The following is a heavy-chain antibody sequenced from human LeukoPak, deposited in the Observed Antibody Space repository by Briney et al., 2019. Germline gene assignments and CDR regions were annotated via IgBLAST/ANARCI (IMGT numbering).Heavy chain of an antibody. CDR2: IYYSGST. D-gene: IGHD3-3*01. V-gene: IGHV4-39*07. J-gene: IGHJ4*02. Sequence: SETLSLTCTVSGGSMSSTSYYWGWIRHPPGKGLEWIGSIYYSGSTYYNPSLKSRVTISVDTSKNQFSLKLSSVTAADTAVYYCARVEGGYYSDYWGQGTLVTVSS. CDR1: GGSMSSTSYY. CDR3: ARVEGGYYSDY.